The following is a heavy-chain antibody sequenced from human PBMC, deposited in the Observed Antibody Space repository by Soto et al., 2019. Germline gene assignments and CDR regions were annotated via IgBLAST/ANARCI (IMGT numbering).Heavy chain of an antibody. J-gene: IGHJ4*02. CDR2: INGDGSSL. Sequence: EVQLVESGGGLVQPGGSLRLSCAASGFTFSSYWMHWVRQAPGKGLVWVSRINGDGSSLYYADSVKGRLTISRDSAKNTLYLHINSLRDEDTGVYYCASGATGYGNFDYWGQGTLVTVSS. D-gene: IGHD5-12*01. CDR1: GFTFSSYW. V-gene: IGHV3-74*01. CDR3: ASGATGYGNFDY.